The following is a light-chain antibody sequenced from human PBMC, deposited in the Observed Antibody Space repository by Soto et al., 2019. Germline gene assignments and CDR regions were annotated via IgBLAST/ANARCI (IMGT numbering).Light chain of an antibody. CDR2: DAS. Sequence: EIVLTQSPATLSLSPGERATLFCRASQSVSSYLAWYQQKPGHAPRLLIYDASNRATGIPARFSGSGSGTDFTLTISSLEPEDFAVYYCQQRSNWPPYTFGQGTKLEIK. CDR1: QSVSSY. V-gene: IGKV3-11*01. CDR3: QQRSNWPPYT. J-gene: IGKJ2*01.